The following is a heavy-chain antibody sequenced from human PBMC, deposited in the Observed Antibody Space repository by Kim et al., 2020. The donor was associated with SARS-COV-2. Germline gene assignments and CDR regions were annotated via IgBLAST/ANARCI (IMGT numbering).Heavy chain of an antibody. CDR2: INTDGSTT. Sequence: GGSLRLSCAASGFTFSSFWMDCVRQAPGKGLVWVARINTDGSTTTYADSVKGRFTISRDNAMDTVYLQMNSLSAEDTAVYYCARAVAGTNCFDSWGRGTLVTVSS. CDR3: ARAVAGTNCFDS. V-gene: IGHV3-74*03. D-gene: IGHD6-19*01. J-gene: IGHJ5*01. CDR1: GFTFSSFW.